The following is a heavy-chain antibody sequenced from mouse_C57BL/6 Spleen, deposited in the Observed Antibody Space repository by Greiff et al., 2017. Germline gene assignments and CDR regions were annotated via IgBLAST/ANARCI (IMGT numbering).Heavy chain of an antibody. CDR3: ANYYGSSYAMDY. Sequence: QVQLQQPGAELVKPGASVKLSCKASGYTFTSYWMHWVKQRPGQGLEWIGMIHPNSGSTNYNEKFKSKATLTVDKSSSTAYMQLSSLTSEDSAVYYCANYYGSSYAMDYWGQGTSVTVSP. CDR2: IHPNSGST. CDR1: GYTFTSYW. V-gene: IGHV1-64*01. J-gene: IGHJ4*01. D-gene: IGHD1-1*01.